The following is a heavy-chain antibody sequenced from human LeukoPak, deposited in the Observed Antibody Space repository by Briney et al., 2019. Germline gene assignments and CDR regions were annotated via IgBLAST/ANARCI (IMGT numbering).Heavy chain of an antibody. J-gene: IGHJ5*02. V-gene: IGHV5-51*01. Sequence: GESLKISCKGSEYSFTTHWIGWVRQMPGKGLDWMGIIFPGDSDTTYSPSFQGQVTISADKSISTAYLQWSSLKASDTAMYYCARQDGAVAGWFDPWGQGTLVTVSS. CDR2: IFPGDSDT. CDR1: EYSFTTHW. D-gene: IGHD6-19*01. CDR3: ARQDGAVAGWFDP.